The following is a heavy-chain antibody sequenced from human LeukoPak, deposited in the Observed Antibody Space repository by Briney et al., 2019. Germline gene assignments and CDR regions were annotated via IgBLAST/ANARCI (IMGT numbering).Heavy chain of an antibody. CDR3: AKMGRMRRSDALDI. CDR2: MSGSST. J-gene: IGHJ3*02. Sequence: GGSLRLSCAASAFTFSNYAMSWVRQAPGKGLEWVSLMSGSSTYYADSVRGRFTISRDNSKNTLYLQMNSLRAEDTAVYYCAKMGRMRRSDALDIWGQGTMVTVSS. CDR1: AFTFSNYA. V-gene: IGHV3-23*01.